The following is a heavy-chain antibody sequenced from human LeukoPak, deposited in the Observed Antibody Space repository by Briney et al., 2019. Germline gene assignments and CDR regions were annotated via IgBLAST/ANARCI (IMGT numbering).Heavy chain of an antibody. Sequence: GGSLRISWKGSGYSFTSYWISWVRQMPGKGLEWMGRIDPSDSYTNYSPSFQGHVTISADKSISTAYLQWSSLKASDTAMYYCARHAAYCSSTSCYSSRYYFDYWGQGTLVTVSS. D-gene: IGHD2-2*01. CDR2: IDPSDSYT. V-gene: IGHV5-10-1*01. CDR3: ARHAAYCSSTSCYSSRYYFDY. CDR1: GYSFTSYW. J-gene: IGHJ4*02.